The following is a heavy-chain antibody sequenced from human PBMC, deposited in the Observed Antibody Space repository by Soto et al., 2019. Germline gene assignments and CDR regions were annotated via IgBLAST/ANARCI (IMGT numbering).Heavy chain of an antibody. CDR1: GYTFTGYY. V-gene: IGHV1-2*04. CDR3: AREHGDSSGWYRNYYYGMDV. CDR2: INPNSGGT. J-gene: IGHJ6*02. Sequence: QVQLVQSGAEVKKPGASVKVSCKASGYTFTGYYMHWVRQAPGQGLEWMGWINPNSGGTNYAQKFQGWVTMTRDTSSSTAYKELGRLRSDDTAVYYCAREHGDSSGWYRNYYYGMDVWGQGTTVTVSS. D-gene: IGHD6-19*01.